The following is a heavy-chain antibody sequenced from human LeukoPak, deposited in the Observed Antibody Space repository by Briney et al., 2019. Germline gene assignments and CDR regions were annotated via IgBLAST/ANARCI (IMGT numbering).Heavy chain of an antibody. Sequence: ASVKVSCKASGYTFTGYYMHWVRQAPGQGLEWMGRINPNSGGTSYAQKFQGRVTMTRDTSISTAYMELSRLRSDDTAVYYCAREVTMVRGVIRFFDYWGQGTLVTVSS. CDR1: GYTFTGYY. V-gene: IGHV1-2*06. D-gene: IGHD3-10*01. CDR3: AREVTMVRGVIRFFDY. CDR2: INPNSGGT. J-gene: IGHJ4*02.